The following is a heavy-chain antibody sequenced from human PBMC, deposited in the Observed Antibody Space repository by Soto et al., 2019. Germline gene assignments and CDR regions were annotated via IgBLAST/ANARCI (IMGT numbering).Heavy chain of an antibody. Sequence: QVQLVQSGAEEKKPGASVKVSCKASGYTFTTYAINWVRQAPGQRLEWMGWINAANGNRKYSQKCQGRITGTSDTCAGTAYMGLSSLGSEDVAFYYCARCSSWGYDYWGQGTLVTVSS. CDR1: GYTFTTYA. CDR3: ARCSSWGYDY. J-gene: IGHJ4*02. D-gene: IGHD2-2*01. CDR2: INAANGNR. V-gene: IGHV1-3*05.